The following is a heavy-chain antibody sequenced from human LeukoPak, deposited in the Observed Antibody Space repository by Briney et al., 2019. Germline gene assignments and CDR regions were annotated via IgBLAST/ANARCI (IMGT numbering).Heavy chain of an antibody. CDR1: GFTFSNYW. Sequence: GGSLRLSCAAPGFTFSNYWMHWVRQAPGKGLVWVSRIKTDGSSTNYADSVMGRFTISRDNVDNTLHLQMNSLRAEDTAVYYCIREVQVRASASLGLWGQGTLVTVSS. D-gene: IGHD3-16*01. CDR2: IKTDGSST. CDR3: IREVQVRASASLGL. J-gene: IGHJ4*01. V-gene: IGHV3-74*01.